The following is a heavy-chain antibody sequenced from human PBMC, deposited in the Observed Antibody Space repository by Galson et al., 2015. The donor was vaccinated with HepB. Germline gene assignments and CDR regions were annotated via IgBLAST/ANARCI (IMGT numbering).Heavy chain of an antibody. CDR2: ISGSGGST. D-gene: IGHD4-17*01. CDR3: AKVGPAYGDHSYCDS. CDR1: GFTFSSYA. J-gene: IGHJ4*02. V-gene: IGHV3-23*01. Sequence: SLRLSCAASGFTFSSYAMSWVRQAPGKGLEWVSAISGSGGSTYYADSVTGRFTISRDNSKNTLYLQMHSLRAEDTAVYYCAKVGPAYGDHSYCDSWGQGTLPTVAS.